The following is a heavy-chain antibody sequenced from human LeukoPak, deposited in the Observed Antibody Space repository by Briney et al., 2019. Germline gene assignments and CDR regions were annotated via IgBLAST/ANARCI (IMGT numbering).Heavy chain of an antibody. CDR2: ISISSGTI. J-gene: IGHJ3*02. CDR3: AKRGRSGGKDHDAFDI. CDR1: GFTFSRYS. V-gene: IGHV3-48*04. D-gene: IGHD4-23*01. Sequence: GGSLRLSCAASGFTFSRYSMNWVRQAPGKGLEWVSYISISSGTIYYADSVKGRFTISRDNAKSSLYLQMNSLRAEDTAVYYCAKRGRSGGKDHDAFDIWGQGTMVTVSS.